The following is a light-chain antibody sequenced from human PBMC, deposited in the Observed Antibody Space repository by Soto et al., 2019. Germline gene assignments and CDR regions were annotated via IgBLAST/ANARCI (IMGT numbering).Light chain of an antibody. Sequence: QSALTQPASVSGSPGQSITIPCTGTSSDVGSYNLVAWYQQHPGKAPKLMIYEGSKRPSGVSNRFSGSKSGNTASLTISGLQADDEADYYCCSYAGSSTWVFGGGTKVTVL. CDR3: CSYAGSSTWV. J-gene: IGLJ3*02. CDR1: SSDVGSYNL. CDR2: EGS. V-gene: IGLV2-23*01.